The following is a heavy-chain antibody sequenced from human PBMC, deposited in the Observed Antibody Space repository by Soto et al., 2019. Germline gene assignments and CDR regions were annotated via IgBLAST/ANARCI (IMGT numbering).Heavy chain of an antibody. CDR1: GYTFTSYG. CDR2: ISAYSGNT. J-gene: IGHJ4*02. V-gene: IGHV1-18*01. CDR3: ARDIEGYSYGSNFDY. Sequence: QVQLVQSGAEVKKPGASVKVSCKASGYTFTSYGISWVRQAPGQGLEWMGWISAYSGNTNYAQKLQGRVTMTTDTSTSTAYMELRSLRSDDTAVYYCARDIEGYSYGSNFDYWGQGTLVTVSS. D-gene: IGHD5-18*01.